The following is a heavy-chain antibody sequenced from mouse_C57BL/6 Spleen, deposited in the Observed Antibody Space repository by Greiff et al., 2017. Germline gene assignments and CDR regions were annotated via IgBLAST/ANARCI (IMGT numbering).Heavy chain of an antibody. V-gene: IGHV5-17*01. D-gene: IGHD2-5*01. J-gene: IGHJ3*01. CDR1: GFTFSDYV. CDR2: ISSGSSTI. CDR3: ARLYYSNFAD. Sequence: EVKLMESGGGLVKPGGSLKLSCAASGFTFSDYVMHWVRQAPEKGLEWVAYISSGSSTIYYTDTVKGRFTISRDNAKNTLFLQMTSLRSEDTALYSCARLYYSNFADWGQGTLVTVSA.